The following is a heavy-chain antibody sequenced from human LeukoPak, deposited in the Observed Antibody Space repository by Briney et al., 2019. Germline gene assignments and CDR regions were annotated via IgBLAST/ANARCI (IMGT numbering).Heavy chain of an antibody. Sequence: GGSLRLSCAASGFTFSSYGMHWVRQAPGEGLEWVAFIRYDGSNKYYADSVKGRFTISRDNSKNTLYLQMNSLRAEDTAVYYCAKQYSSGWYASDYYYYMDVWGKGTTVTISS. CDR2: IRYDGSNK. D-gene: IGHD6-19*01. CDR3: AKQYSSGWYASDYYYYMDV. V-gene: IGHV3-30*02. J-gene: IGHJ6*03. CDR1: GFTFSSYG.